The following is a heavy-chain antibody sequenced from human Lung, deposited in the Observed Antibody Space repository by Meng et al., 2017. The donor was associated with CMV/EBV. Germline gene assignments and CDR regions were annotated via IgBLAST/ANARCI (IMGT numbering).Heavy chain of an antibody. J-gene: IGHJ5*02. V-gene: IGHV1-18*01. CDR1: GYTFTNYG. D-gene: IGHD3-3*01. CDR2: ISGYNDNT. CDR3: ARSHYYDFWSGYFSVPLDP. Sequence: ASXXVSXKASGYTFTNYGISWVRPAPGQGLEWRGWISGYNDNTDYTQKFQGRVTMTTDKSTSKAYMELRSLRSDDTAVYYCARSHYYDFWSGYFSVPLDPWXQGTXVTVSS.